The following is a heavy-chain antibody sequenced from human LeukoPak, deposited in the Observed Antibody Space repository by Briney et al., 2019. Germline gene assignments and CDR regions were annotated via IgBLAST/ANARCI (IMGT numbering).Heavy chain of an antibody. CDR1: GFTFSSYG. CDR2: IWYDGSNK. V-gene: IGHV3-33*01. J-gene: IGHJ4*02. CDR3: ARDLRPRDYVYYFDY. D-gene: IGHD4-17*01. Sequence: GGSLRLSCAASGFTFSSYGMHWVRQAPGKGLEWVAVIWYDGSNKYYADSVKGRFTISRDNSKNTLYLQMNSLRAEDTAVYYCARDLRPRDYVYYFDYWGQGTLVTVSS.